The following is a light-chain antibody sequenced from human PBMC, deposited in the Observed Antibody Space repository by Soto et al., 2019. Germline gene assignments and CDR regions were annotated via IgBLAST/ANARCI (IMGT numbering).Light chain of an antibody. CDR2: YIS. Sequence: EIVLTQSPGTLSLSPGERATLSCRASQSAGNFLAWYQQKPGQAPRLLIYYISTRATGIPARFSGSGSGTEFTLTINSLQSEDSAVYYCQQHNQWPITFGQGTRLENK. J-gene: IGKJ5*01. CDR3: QQHNQWPIT. CDR1: QSAGNF. V-gene: IGKV3D-15*01.